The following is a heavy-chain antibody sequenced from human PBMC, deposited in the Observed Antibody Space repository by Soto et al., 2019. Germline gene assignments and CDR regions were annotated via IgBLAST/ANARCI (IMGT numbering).Heavy chain of an antibody. CDR2: INSDGRRT. CDR3: ARDTYRGFYFDY. J-gene: IGHJ4*02. D-gene: IGHD4-4*01. Sequence: GGSLRLSWSLAPIPSSDYWTRWVRQAPGKGLGWVSRINSDGRRTSYADSVTGRFTISRDNAKNTLYLQMNSLRVEDTALYYCARDTYRGFYFDYWGQGTLVTVSS. CDR1: PIPSSDYW. V-gene: IGHV3-74*01.